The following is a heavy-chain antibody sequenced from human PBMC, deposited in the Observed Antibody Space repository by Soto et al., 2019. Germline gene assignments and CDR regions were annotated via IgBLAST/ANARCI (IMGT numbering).Heavy chain of an antibody. CDR3: ARDGQYGDYSYYYYYYMDV. Sequence: ASVKVSCKASGYTFTSYGISWVRQAPGQGLEWMGWISAYNGNTNYAQKLQGRVTMTTDTSTSTAYMELRSLRSDDTAVYYCARDGQYGDYSYYYYYYMDVWGKGTTVTVSS. CDR1: GYTFTSYG. D-gene: IGHD4-17*01. V-gene: IGHV1-18*01. J-gene: IGHJ6*03. CDR2: ISAYNGNT.